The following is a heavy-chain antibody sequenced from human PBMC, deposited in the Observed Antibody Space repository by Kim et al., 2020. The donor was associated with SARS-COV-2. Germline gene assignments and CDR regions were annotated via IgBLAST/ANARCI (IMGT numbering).Heavy chain of an antibody. CDR2: ISSSSSTI. J-gene: IGHJ3*02. V-gene: IGHV3-48*04. D-gene: IGHD1-26*01. CDR3: ARDSSGGATNAFDI. Sequence: GGSLRLSCVASGFTFSSYIMNWVRQAPGKGLEWVSYISSSSSTIYYADSVKGRFTISRDNAKNSLYLQMNSLRAEDTAVYYCARDSSGGATNAFDIWGQGTMVTVSS. CDR1: GFTFSSYI.